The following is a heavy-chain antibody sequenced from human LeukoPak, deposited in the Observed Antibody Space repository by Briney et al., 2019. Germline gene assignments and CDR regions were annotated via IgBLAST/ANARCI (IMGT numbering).Heavy chain of an antibody. V-gene: IGHV3-64*04. J-gene: IGHJ2*01. CDR3: AREREYCSGGSCYPNWYFDL. Sequence: GGSLRLSCSASGFTFSSYAMHWVRQAPGKGLEYVSAISSNGESTYYADSVKGRFIISRDNSKNTLYLHMNSLRVEDTAVYYCAREREYCSGGSCYPNWYFDLWGRGTLVTVSS. CDR1: GFTFSSYA. CDR2: ISSNGEST. D-gene: IGHD2-15*01.